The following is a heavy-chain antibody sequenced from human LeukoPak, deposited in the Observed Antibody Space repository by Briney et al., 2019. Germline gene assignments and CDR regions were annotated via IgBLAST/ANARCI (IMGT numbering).Heavy chain of an antibody. CDR1: GYSFTSYW. CDR2: IYPGDSDT. V-gene: IGHV5-51*01. J-gene: IGHJ4*02. D-gene: IGHD3-9*01. Sequence: GESLKISCKGSGYSFTSYWIGWVRQVPGKGLEWLGIIYPGDSDTKYSPSFQGQVTISVDKSISTAYLQWSSLKASDTATYYCARQYYDILTGFYIHFDSWGQGTLVTVSS. CDR3: ARQYYDILTGFYIHFDS.